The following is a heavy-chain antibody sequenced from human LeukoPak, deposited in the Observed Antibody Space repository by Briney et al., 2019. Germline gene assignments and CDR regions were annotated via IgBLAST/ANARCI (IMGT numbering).Heavy chain of an antibody. Sequence: SETLSLTCAVSGGSISSGGYSWSWIRQPPGKGLEWIGYIYYSGSTYYNPSLKSRVTISVDTSKNQFSLKLSSVTAADTAVYYCARGGGATIIRWFDPWGQGTLVTVSS. CDR1: GGSISSGGYS. CDR2: IYYSGST. V-gene: IGHV4-30-4*07. J-gene: IGHJ5*02. CDR3: ARGGGATIIRWFDP. D-gene: IGHD5-12*01.